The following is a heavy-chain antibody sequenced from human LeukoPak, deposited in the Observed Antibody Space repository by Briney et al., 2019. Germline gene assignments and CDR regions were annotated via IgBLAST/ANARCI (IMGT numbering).Heavy chain of an antibody. CDR3: ARENYYDSSGYYYSFDY. CDR2: VSAYNGNT. Sequence: ASVKVSCKASGYTFTSYGISWLRQAPAQGLEGMGWVSAYNGNTNYPHKPQDRVTMTTDTSPSTAFTELRSLRSDDTAVYYCARENYYDSSGYYYSFDYWGQGTLVTVSS. J-gene: IGHJ4*02. CDR1: GYTFTSYG. V-gene: IGHV1-18*01. D-gene: IGHD3-22*01.